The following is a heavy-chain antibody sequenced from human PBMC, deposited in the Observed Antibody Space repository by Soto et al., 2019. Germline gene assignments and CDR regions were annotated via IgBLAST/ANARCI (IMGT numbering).Heavy chain of an antibody. V-gene: IGHV1-8*01. CDR2: MNPNSGNT. CDR1: GYTFTSYD. J-gene: IGHJ3*02. D-gene: IGHD6-19*01. CDR3: ARVKQWLGLWVGAFDI. Sequence: ASVKVSCKASGYTFTSYDINWVRQATGQGLEWMGWMNPNSGNTGYAQKFQGRVTMTRNTSISTAYMELSSLRSEDMAVYYCARVKQWLGLWVGAFDIWGQGTMVTVSS.